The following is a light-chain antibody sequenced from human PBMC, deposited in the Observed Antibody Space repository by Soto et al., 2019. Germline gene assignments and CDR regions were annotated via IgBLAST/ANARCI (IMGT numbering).Light chain of an antibody. V-gene: IGKV3-20*01. Sequence: EIVLTQSPGTLSLSPGERATLSCRASQSVSSSYLAWYQQKPSQAPRLLIYGASSRPTGIPARFIGSGSGPDFTITISRLEPGDFAVYSCQQYGRSPVTFGGGTKVEIK. J-gene: IGKJ4*01. CDR2: GAS. CDR1: QSVSSSY. CDR3: QQYGRSPVT.